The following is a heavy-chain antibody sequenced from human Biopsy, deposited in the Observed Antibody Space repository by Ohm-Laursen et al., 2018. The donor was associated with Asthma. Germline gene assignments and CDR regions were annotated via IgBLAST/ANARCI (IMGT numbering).Heavy chain of an antibody. J-gene: IGHJ5*02. Sequence: ESSVKVSCKASGHTFTGYYMHWVRQAPGQGLEWMGRINPNSGGTNYAQKFQGRVTMTRDTSISTAYMELSRLRSDDTAVYYCAREGITGTTAWFDPWGQGTLVTVSS. CDR1: GHTFTGYY. CDR3: AREGITGTTAWFDP. V-gene: IGHV1-2*06. D-gene: IGHD1-7*01. CDR2: INPNSGGT.